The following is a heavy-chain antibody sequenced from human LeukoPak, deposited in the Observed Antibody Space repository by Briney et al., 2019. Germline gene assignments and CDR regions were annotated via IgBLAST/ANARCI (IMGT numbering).Heavy chain of an antibody. J-gene: IGHJ6*04. CDR1: GFTFRDFG. CDR2: IRYDGTKK. CDR3: AKGSDGYGHVQMDV. V-gene: IGHV3-30*02. D-gene: IGHD2-21*01. Sequence: GGSLRLSCSPSGFTFRDFGMHWVHQTPGKGLEWVAFIRYDGTKKHYAESVKGRFTIARDNSNNRLFLQMNSLNFQDTGVYFCAKGSDGYGHVQMDVWGKGTTVTASS.